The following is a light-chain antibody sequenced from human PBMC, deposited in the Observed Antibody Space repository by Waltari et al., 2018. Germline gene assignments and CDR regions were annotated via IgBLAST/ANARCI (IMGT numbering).Light chain of an antibody. Sequence: QSVLTPPPSASGTPGQRVTIYCSGSSSNIGSTFVDWYQQLPGTAPKLLIYSNNQRPSGIPDRFSGSKSGTSASLTISGLRSEDGADYYCAAWDDSVGGVFGGGTKLTVL. CDR2: SNN. V-gene: IGLV1-47*02. J-gene: IGLJ3*02. CDR3: AAWDDSVGGV. CDR1: SSNIGSTF.